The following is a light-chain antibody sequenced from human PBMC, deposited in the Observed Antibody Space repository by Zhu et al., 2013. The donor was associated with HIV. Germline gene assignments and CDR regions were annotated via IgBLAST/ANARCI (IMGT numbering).Light chain of an antibody. J-gene: IGKJ1*01. CDR1: HYILNSH. CDR3: QQFGASRWT. CDR2: GAS. Sequence: ENVLTQSPDTLSLSPGETATLSCRASHYILNSHLAWYQQRPGQAPRLLIYGASSRATGVPDRVTGSGSETDFTLSISRLKPEDFAVYYCQQFGASRWTFGQGTKVEIK. V-gene: IGKV3-20*01.